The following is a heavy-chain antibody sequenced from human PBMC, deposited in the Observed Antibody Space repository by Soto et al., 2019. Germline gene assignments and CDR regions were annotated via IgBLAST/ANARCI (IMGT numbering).Heavy chain of an antibody. D-gene: IGHD3-22*01. CDR2: TYTSGST. J-gene: IGHJ4*02. CDR1: GGSISSYY. V-gene: IGHV4-4*07. Sequence: PXETLSLTCTVSGGSISSYYWSWIRQPAGKGLEWIGRTYTSGSTNYNPSLKSRVTMSVDTSKNQFSLKLSSVTAADTAVYYCARDVYDSSGYYYPTFDYWGQGTLVTVSS. CDR3: ARDVYDSSGYYYPTFDY.